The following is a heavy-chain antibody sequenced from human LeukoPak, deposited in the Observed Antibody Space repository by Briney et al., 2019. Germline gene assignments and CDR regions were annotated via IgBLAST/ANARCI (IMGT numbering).Heavy chain of an antibody. CDR3: ARSGGYSSSWSL. CDR2: IYYSGST. D-gene: IGHD6-13*01. J-gene: IGHJ1*01. CDR1: GGSIGSHY. V-gene: IGHV4-59*11. Sequence: SETLSLTCTVSGGSIGSHYWNWIRQPPGKGLEWIGYIYYSGSTNYNPSLKSRVTISVDTSKNQFSLKLNSVTAADTAVYYCARSGGYSSSWSLWGQGTLLTVSS.